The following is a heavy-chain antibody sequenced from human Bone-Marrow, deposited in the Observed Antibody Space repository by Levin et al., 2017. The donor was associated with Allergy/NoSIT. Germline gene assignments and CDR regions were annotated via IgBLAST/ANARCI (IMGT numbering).Heavy chain of an antibody. CDR2: ISSSGTYI. J-gene: IGHJ6*02. CDR3: AREMGTVYYFYAMDF. Sequence: RSGGSLRLSCAASRVTFSRNTINWFRQPPGKGLEWVASISSSGTYIYYAESVEGRFTASQDNTRESVYLQMNSLRAEDTAVYYCAREMGTVYYFYAMDFWGQGTTVTVSS. V-gene: IGHV3-21*01. D-gene: IGHD5-24*01. CDR1: RVTFSRNT.